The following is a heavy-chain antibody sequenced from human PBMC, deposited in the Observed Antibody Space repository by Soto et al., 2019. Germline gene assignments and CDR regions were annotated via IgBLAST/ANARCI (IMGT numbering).Heavy chain of an antibody. CDR3: ARQRGLQWEGYYFDY. CDR1: GGSISSSSYY. CDR2: IYYSGAS. V-gene: IGHV4-39*01. Sequence: QLQLQESGPGLVKPSETLSLTCTVSGGSISSSSYYWGWIRPPPGKGLEWIGSIYYSGASYYNPSLKTRVAISVDTSKNQFSLKLSSVTAADTAVYYCARQRGLQWEGYYFDYWGQGALVTVSS. D-gene: IGHD1-26*01. J-gene: IGHJ4*02.